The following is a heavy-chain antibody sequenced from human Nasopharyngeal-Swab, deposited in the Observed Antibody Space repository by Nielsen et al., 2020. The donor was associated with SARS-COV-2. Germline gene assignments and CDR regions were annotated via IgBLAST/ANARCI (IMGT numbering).Heavy chain of an antibody. Sequence: SETLSLTCTVSGGSISSYYWSWIRQPPGKGLEWIGYIYYSGSTYYNPSLKSRVTISVDTSKNQFSLKLSSVTAADTAVYYCAREGRITMVRGVITKTNWFDPWGQGTLVTVSS. CDR1: GGSISSYY. CDR2: IYYSGST. V-gene: IGHV4-59*01. CDR3: AREGRITMVRGVITKTNWFDP. D-gene: IGHD3-10*01. J-gene: IGHJ5*02.